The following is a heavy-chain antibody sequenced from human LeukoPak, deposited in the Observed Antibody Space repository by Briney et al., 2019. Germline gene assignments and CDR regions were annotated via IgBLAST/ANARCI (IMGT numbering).Heavy chain of an antibody. CDR1: GFTFSGPA. V-gene: IGHV3-73*01. CDR3: ARRDDTGDYCDY. J-gene: IGHJ4*02. D-gene: IGHD2-8*02. Sequence: QAGGSLRLSCAASGFTFSGPAMYWVRQASGKGLEWGGRIRSKVNSYATAYGASVKGRFTISRDDSTNTAYLQMNSLKTEDTAVYYCARRDDTGDYCDYWGKGTLVTVSS. CDR2: IRSKVNSYAT.